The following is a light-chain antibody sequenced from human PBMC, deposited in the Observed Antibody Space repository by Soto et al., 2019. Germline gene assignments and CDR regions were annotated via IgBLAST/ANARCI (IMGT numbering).Light chain of an antibody. CDR3: QHRSIWPVS. J-gene: IGKJ5*01. Sequence: IVMTQSPATLSLSPGERATLSCRASQSVGSYLAWYQQKPGQAPRLLIFDASNRATGIPARFSGSGSGTDFTLTISSLEPEDFAVYYCQHRSIWPVSFGQGTRLEIK. V-gene: IGKV3-11*01. CDR1: QSVGSY. CDR2: DAS.